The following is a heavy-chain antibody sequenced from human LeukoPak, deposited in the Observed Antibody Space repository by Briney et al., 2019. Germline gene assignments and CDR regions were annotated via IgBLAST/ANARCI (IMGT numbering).Heavy chain of an antibody. Sequence: PSETLSLTCTVSGGSISSSSYYWGWIRQPPGKGREWIGTMSDSGSTYYNPSLKSRVTISVDTSKNQFSLNLRSVTAADTAVYYCARHVSGSAWGGVDYWGQGTLVTVSS. J-gene: IGHJ4*02. V-gene: IGHV4-39*01. CDR3: ARHVSGSAWGGVDY. D-gene: IGHD6-19*01. CDR1: GGSISSSSYY. CDR2: MSDSGST.